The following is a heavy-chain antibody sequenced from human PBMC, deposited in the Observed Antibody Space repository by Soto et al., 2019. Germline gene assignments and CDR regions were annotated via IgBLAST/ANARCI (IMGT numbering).Heavy chain of an antibody. V-gene: IGHV4-59*02. Sequence: ETLSLTCNVSGASVTSHYWSWIRQPPGKGLEWIGYIYYTGKTDCNPSLKSRVTMSMDTSENQFSLKLNSLTAADTAVYYCAGGGSIVVATRRLMDVWGKGTTVTVSS. CDR2: IYYTGKT. CDR1: GASVTSHY. J-gene: IGHJ6*03. CDR3: AGGGSIVVATRRLMDV. D-gene: IGHD3-22*01.